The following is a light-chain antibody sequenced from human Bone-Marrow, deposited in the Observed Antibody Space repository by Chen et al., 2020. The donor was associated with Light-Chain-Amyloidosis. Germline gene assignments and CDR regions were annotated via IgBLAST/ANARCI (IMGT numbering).Light chain of an antibody. Sequence: QSVLTQPPSVSGAPGPKVTILCTGSNYNIGAGNDVHWYHQLPGTTHKILIYENTTRLSWVTSRFAGSKSGTSASLVISGLQPDDEADDHCQTYANATHVFGTGTKVIVL. V-gene: IGLV1-40*01. CDR3: QTYANATHV. J-gene: IGLJ1*01. CDR2: ENT. CDR1: NYNIGAGND.